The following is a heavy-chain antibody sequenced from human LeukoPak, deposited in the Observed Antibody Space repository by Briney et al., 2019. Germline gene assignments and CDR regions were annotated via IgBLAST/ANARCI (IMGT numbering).Heavy chain of an antibody. J-gene: IGHJ4*02. V-gene: IGHV3-21*01. Sequence: GGSLRLSCAASGFIFSNYDMNWVRQAPGKGLEWVSFVRSSSSDIFYADSVKGRFTISRDNAQNSLYLQMNNLRVEDTAVYYWARGPPGGEHLDFDHWGQGTLVTVSS. CDR2: VRSSSSDI. D-gene: IGHD3-16*01. CDR1: GFIFSNYD. CDR3: ARGPPGGEHLDFDH.